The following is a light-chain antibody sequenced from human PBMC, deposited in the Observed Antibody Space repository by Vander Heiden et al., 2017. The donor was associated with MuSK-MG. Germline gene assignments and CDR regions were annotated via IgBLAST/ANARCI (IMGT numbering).Light chain of an antibody. V-gene: IGKV3-20*01. CDR3: HQYGNSPVT. CDR2: GAS. Sequence: EFVLTQSPGTLSLSPGERATLSCRASQGLGSTYLAWYQHKPGQPPRLLIYGASSRATGIPDRFSGRGSGTDFTLTISRLEPEDFAVYYCHQYGNSPVTFGGGTKVE. CDR1: QGLGSTY. J-gene: IGKJ4*01.